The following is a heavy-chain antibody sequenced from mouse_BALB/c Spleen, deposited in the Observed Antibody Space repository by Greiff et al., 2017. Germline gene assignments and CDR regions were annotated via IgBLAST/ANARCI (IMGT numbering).Heavy chain of an antibody. CDR1: GFTFSSFG. Sequence: EVQLVESGGGLVQPGGSRKLSCAASGFTFSSFGMHWVRQAPEKGLEWVAYISSGSSTIYYADTVKGRFTISRDNPKNTLFLQMTSLRSEDTAMYYCARRRYGAMDYWGQGTSVTVSS. CDR3: ARRRYGAMDY. CDR2: ISSGSSTI. D-gene: IGHD2-14*01. V-gene: IGHV5-17*02. J-gene: IGHJ4*01.